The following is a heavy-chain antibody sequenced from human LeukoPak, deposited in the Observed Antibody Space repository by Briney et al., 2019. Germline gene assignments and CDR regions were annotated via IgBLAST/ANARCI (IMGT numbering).Heavy chain of an antibody. CDR1: GFTFSSYA. Sequence: GGSLRLSCAPSGFTFSSYAMRWVRHAPGGGREWVSAISGSGDSTYYADSVKGRLTIPRDNSEHTLYLQTNSLRAEDMAVYYCAKGLGYSYGFWGYYFGYWGQGPLVTVSA. CDR3: AKGLGYSYGFWGYYFGY. D-gene: IGHD5-18*01. V-gene: IGHV3-23*01. CDR2: ISGSGDST. J-gene: IGHJ4*02.